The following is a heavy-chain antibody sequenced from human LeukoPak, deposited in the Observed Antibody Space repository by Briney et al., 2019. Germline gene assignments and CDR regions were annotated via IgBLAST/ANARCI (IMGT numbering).Heavy chain of an antibody. Sequence: PSETLSLTCTVSGGSVSSYYWSWIRQPPGKGLEWIGYIYYSGSTNYNPSLKSRVTISVDTSKNQFSLKLSSVTAADTAVYYCAKDPSGQWLVRYYYYYMDVWGKGTTVTISS. V-gene: IGHV4-59*02. CDR3: AKDPSGQWLVRYYYYYMDV. J-gene: IGHJ6*03. CDR2: IYYSGST. CDR1: GGSVSSYY. D-gene: IGHD6-19*01.